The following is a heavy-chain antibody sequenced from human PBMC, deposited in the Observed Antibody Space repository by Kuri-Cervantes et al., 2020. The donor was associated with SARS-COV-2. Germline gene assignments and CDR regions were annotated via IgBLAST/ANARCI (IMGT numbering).Heavy chain of an antibody. D-gene: IGHD3-3*01. CDR1: GFLFSASA. V-gene: IGHV3-73*01. CDR3: TTTEGHYDFWSGPPSWYFDY. CDR2: VRGKANNYAT. J-gene: IGHJ4*02. Sequence: GESLKISCEVSGFLFSASAIHWVRQASGKGLEWVGRVRGKANNYATAYAASVKGRFTISRDDSKNTLYLQMNSLKTEDTAVYYCTTTEGHYDFWSGPPSWYFDYWGQGTLVTVSS.